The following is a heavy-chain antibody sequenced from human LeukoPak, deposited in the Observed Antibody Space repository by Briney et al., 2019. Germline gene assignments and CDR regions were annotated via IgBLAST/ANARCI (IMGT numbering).Heavy chain of an antibody. V-gene: IGHV3-30-3*01. CDR3: EGGERGYFDY. J-gene: IGHJ4*02. CDR1: GFTFSSYA. CDR2: ISYDGSNK. Sequence: GRSLRLSCAASGFTFSSYAMHWVRQAPGKGLEWVAVISYDGSNKYYADSVKGRFTISRDNSKNTLYLQMNSLKTEDTAVYYCEGGERGYFDYWGQGTLVTVSS. D-gene: IGHD3-10*01.